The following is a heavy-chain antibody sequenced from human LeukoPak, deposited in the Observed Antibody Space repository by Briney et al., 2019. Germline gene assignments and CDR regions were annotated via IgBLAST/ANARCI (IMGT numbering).Heavy chain of an antibody. Sequence: VKPGGSLRLSCAASGFTFSSYSMNWVRQAPGKGLEWVSSISSSSSYIYYADSVKGRFTISRDNAKNSLYLQMNSLRAEDTAVYYCARDHYGIAAAGFDYWGQGTLVTVSS. CDR1: GFTFSSYS. V-gene: IGHV3-21*01. J-gene: IGHJ4*02. CDR3: ARDHYGIAAAGFDY. CDR2: ISSSSSYI. D-gene: IGHD6-13*01.